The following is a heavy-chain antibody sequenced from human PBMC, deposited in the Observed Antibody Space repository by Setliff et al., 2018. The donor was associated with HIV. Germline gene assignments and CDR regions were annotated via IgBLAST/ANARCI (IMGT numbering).Heavy chain of an antibody. J-gene: IGHJ3*02. Sequence: PSETLSLTCTVSRGSISSGGYYWSWIRQHPGKGLEWIGCIYYTGSTYYYPSLKSRVTISVDTSKNQFSLKLSSLTAADTAVYYCARLWGSAQAFDIWGQGTMVTVS. D-gene: IGHD7-27*01. CDR3: ARLWGSAQAFDI. V-gene: IGHV4-31*03. CDR1: RGSISSGGYY. CDR2: IYYTGST.